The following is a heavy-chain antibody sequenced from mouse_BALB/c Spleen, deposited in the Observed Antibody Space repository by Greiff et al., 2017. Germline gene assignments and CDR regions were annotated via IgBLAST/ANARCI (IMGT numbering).Heavy chain of an antibody. CDR3: AEDAMDY. CDR1: GYAFSSYW. J-gene: IGHJ4*01. V-gene: IGHV1-80*01. Sequence: QVQLKESGAELVRHGSSVKISCKASGYAFSSYWMNWVKQRPGQGLEWIGQIYPGDGDTNYNGKFKGKATLTADKSSSTAYMQLSSLTSEDSAVYFCAEDAMDYWGQGTSVTVSS. CDR2: IYPGDGDT.